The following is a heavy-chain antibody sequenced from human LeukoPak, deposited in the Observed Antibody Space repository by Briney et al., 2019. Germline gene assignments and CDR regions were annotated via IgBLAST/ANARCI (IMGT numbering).Heavy chain of an antibody. CDR3: ARHTGSTWSTGY. CDR1: GFTFSNYA. V-gene: IGHV3-23*01. Sequence: GGSLRLSCAASGFTFSNYAMSWVRQAPGKGLEWVSAISGSGGSTYYTDSVKGRFTISRDNSNNTLYLQMSSLRAGDTAVYYCARHTGSTWSTGYWGQGTLVTVSS. J-gene: IGHJ4*02. D-gene: IGHD6-13*01. CDR2: ISGSGGST.